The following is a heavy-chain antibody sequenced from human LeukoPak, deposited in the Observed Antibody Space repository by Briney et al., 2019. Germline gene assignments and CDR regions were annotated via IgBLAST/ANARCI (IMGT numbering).Heavy chain of an antibody. V-gene: IGHV4-61*08. CDR2: IYYSGST. Sequence: SETLSLTCTVSGGSISSGDYYWSWIRQPPGKGLEWIGYIYYSGSTNYNPSLKSRVTISVDTSKNQFSLKLSSVTAADTAVYYCARGDDSSGYYYEGAFDIWGQGTMVTVSS. J-gene: IGHJ3*02. D-gene: IGHD3-22*01. CDR3: ARGDDSSGYYYEGAFDI. CDR1: GGSISSGDYY.